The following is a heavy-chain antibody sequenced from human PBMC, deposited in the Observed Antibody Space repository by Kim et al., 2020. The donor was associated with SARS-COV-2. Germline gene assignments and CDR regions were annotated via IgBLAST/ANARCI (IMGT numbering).Heavy chain of an antibody. CDR1: GFTFNNYA. CDR3: VKDLGSWRFDP. CDR2: ITRSSDIT. J-gene: IGHJ5*02. Sequence: GGSLRLSCIVSGFTFNNYAMSWVRQAPGKGLEWVSAITRSSDITNYADSVKGRFTISRDNSKNTVYLEMNSLRDEDTAVYYCVKDLGSWRFDPSGQGTLVTVSS. V-gene: IGHV3-23*01. D-gene: IGHD6-13*01.